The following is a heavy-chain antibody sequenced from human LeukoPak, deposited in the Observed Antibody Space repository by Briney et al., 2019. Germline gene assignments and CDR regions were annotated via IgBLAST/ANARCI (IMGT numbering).Heavy chain of an antibody. V-gene: IGHV3-53*01. CDR3: AKSQFGATPLDY. J-gene: IGHJ4*02. Sequence: GGSLRLSCAASGFSASSTSMSWVRQAPGKGLEWVSVIHGYGTTNYADSMKGRFTISRDTSKNTLYLQMNSLTADDTAVYYCAKSQFGATPLDYWGQGALVTVSS. CDR1: GFSASSTS. CDR2: IHGYGTT. D-gene: IGHD4/OR15-4a*01.